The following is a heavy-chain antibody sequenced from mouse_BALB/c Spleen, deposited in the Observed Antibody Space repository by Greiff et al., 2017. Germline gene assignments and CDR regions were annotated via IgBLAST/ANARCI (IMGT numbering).Heavy chain of an antibody. CDR2: ISYSGST. V-gene: IGHV3-2*02. Sequence: VQLQQSGPGLVKPSQSLSLTCTVTGYSITSDYAWNWIRQFPGNKLEWMGYISYSGSTSYNPSLKSRISITRDTSKNQFFLQLNSVTTEDTATYYCAREGIYYGNPFAYWGQGTLVTVSA. CDR3: AREGIYYGNPFAY. J-gene: IGHJ3*01. D-gene: IGHD2-1*01. CDR1: GYSITSDYA.